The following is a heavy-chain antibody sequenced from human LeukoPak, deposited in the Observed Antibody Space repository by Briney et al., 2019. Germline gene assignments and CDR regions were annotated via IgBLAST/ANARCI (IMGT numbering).Heavy chain of an antibody. Sequence: KPSETLSLTCTVSGGSISSYFWSWVRQPPGKGLEYIGYIYSSGRTNYNPSLKSRVTISVDTSKNQFSLKLSSVTAADTAVYYCARHASEKDAFDIWGQGTMVSVSS. CDR1: GGSISSYF. J-gene: IGHJ3*02. V-gene: IGHV4-59*08. CDR2: IYSSGRT. CDR3: ARHASEKDAFDI.